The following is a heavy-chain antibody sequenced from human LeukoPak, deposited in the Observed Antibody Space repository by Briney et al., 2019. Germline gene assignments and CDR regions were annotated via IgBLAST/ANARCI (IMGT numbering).Heavy chain of an antibody. J-gene: IGHJ4*02. CDR3: AREFGYNSGWFLDY. CDR2: IYYFGST. CDR1: GGSMSGYY. D-gene: IGHD6-19*01. V-gene: IGHV4-59*01. Sequence: SETLSLTCSVSGGSMSGYYWSWIRQPPGKGLEWIGYIYYFGSTNYNPSLKRRVTISVDTSKKQFSLKLSSVTAADTAVYYCAREFGYNSGWFLDYWGQGTLVTVSS.